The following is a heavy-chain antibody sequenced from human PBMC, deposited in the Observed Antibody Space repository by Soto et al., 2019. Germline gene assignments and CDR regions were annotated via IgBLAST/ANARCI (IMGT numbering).Heavy chain of an antibody. CDR3: AKDFPSIVVVVAATYNWFDP. CDR2: ISGSGGST. V-gene: IGHV3-23*01. J-gene: IGHJ5*02. Sequence: GSLRLSCAASGFTFSSYAMSWVRQAPGKGLEWVSAISGSGGSTYYADSVKGRFTISRDNSKNTLYLQMNSLRAEDTAVYYCAKDFPSIVVVVAATYNWFDPWGQGTLVTVSS. CDR1: GFTFSSYA. D-gene: IGHD2-15*01.